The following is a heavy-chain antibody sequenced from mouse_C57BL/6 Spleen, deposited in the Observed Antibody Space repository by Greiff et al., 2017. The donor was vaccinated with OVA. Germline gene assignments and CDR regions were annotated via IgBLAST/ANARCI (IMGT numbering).Heavy chain of an antibody. V-gene: IGHV5-9-1*02. CDR3: TREKGAHWYFDV. Sequence: DVHLVESGAGLVKPGGSLKLSCAASGFTFSSYAMSWVRQTPEKRLEWVAYISSGGDYIYYADTVKGRFTISRDNARNTLYLHMSSLKAEDTAMYYCTREKGAHWYFDVWGTGTTVTVSS. J-gene: IGHJ1*03. CDR2: ISSGGDYI. CDR1: GFTFSSYA.